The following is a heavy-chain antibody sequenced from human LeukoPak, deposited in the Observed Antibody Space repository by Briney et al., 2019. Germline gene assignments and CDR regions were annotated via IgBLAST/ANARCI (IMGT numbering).Heavy chain of an antibody. CDR2: ISGSGGST. CDR3: AKETTSRYYDILTGPTGGFDY. J-gene: IGHJ4*02. D-gene: IGHD3-9*01. V-gene: IGHV3-23*01. Sequence: GGSLRLSCAASGFTFSSSAMSWVRQAPGKGLEWVSAISGSGGSTYYADSVRGRFTISRDNSKNTLYLQMNSLRAEDTAVYYCAKETTSRYYDILTGPTGGFDYWGQGTLVTVSS. CDR1: GFTFSSSA.